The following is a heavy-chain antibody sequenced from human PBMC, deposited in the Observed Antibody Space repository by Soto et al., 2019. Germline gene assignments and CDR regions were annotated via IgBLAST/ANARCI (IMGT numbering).Heavy chain of an antibody. CDR1: GGSISGFY. CDR2: IYYNGRT. Sequence: SETLSLTWTVSGGSISGFYWSWIRQFPGKGLEWIAYIYYNGRTEYNPSLKSRVTVSADPSKNQFSLILNSVTAADTAVYYCARHEASYGSGSYPLGYWGRGTLVTVSS. CDR3: ARHEASYGSGSYPLGY. J-gene: IGHJ4*02. D-gene: IGHD3-10*01. V-gene: IGHV4-59*08.